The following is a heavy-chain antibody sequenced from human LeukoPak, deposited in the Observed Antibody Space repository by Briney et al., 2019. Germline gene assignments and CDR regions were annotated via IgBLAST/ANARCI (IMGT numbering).Heavy chain of an antibody. Sequence: KASETLSLTCTVSGGSISSSSYYWGWIRQPPGKGLEWIGSIYYSGSTYYNPSLKSRVTISVDTSKNQFSLKLSSVTAADTAVYYCARAFLLWFGELRFDYWGQGTLVTVSS. CDR2: IYYSGST. J-gene: IGHJ4*02. CDR1: GGSISSSSYY. D-gene: IGHD3-10*01. CDR3: ARAFLLWFGELRFDY. V-gene: IGHV4-39*01.